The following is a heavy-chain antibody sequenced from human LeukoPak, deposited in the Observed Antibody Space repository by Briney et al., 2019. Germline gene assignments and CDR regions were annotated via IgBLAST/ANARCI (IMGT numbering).Heavy chain of an antibody. D-gene: IGHD6-6*01. J-gene: IGHJ4*02. V-gene: IGHV3-30*02. Sequence: GGSLRLSCAASGFTFSSYGMHWVRQAPGKGLEWVAVIWYDGSNKYYADSVKGRFTISRDNSKNTLYLQMNSLRAEDTAVYYCAKDNVRSIAAPTDYWGQGTLVTVSS. CDR2: IWYDGSNK. CDR1: GFTFSSYG. CDR3: AKDNVRSIAAPTDY.